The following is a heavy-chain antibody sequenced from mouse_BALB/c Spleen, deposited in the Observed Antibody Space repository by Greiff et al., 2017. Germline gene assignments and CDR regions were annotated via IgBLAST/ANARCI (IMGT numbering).Heavy chain of an antibody. V-gene: IGHV14-4*02. J-gene: IGHJ2*01. CDR3: NAERYPFDY. CDR2: IDPENGDT. D-gene: IGHD2-14*01. CDR1: GFNIKDYY. Sequence: EVQLQQSGAELVRSGASVKLSCTASGFNIKDYYMHWVKQRPEQGLEWIGWIDPENGDTEYAPKFQGKATMTADTSSNTAYLQLSSLTSEDTAVYYCNAERYPFDYWGQGTTLTVSS.